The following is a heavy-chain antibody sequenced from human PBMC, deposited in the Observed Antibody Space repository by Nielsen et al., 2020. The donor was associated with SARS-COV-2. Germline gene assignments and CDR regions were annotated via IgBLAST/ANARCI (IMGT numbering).Heavy chain of an antibody. J-gene: IGHJ6*02. D-gene: IGHD3-10*01. CDR3: ARDSFSSGSGSPNLYYYYYGMDV. Sequence: GGSLRLSCAASGFSFSDYYMTWIRQAPGKGLEWITHMSRSGARTKSADSVKGRFTISRDNAKNSVYLQMNSLRPDDTAVYYCARDSFSSGSGSPNLYYYYYGMDVWGQGTTVTVSS. V-gene: IGHV3-11*05. CDR1: GFSFSDYY. CDR2: MSRSGART.